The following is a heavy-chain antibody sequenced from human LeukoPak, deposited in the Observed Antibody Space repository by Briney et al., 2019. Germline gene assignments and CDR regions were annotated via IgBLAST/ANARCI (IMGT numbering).Heavy chain of an antibody. CDR2: IIPIFGTA. J-gene: IGHJ4*02. CDR1: GGTFSSYA. V-gene: IGHV1-69*05. D-gene: IGHD3-22*01. Sequence: SVKVSCKASGGTFSSYAISWVRQAPGQGLDWMGRIIPIFGTANYAQKFQGRVTITTDESTSTAYMELSSLRSDDTAVYYCASYLPTSKYYYDSSGYSSDWGQGTLVTVSS. CDR3: ASYLPTSKYYYDSSGYSSD.